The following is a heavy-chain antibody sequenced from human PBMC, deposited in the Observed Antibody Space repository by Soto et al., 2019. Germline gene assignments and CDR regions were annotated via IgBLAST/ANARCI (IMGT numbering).Heavy chain of an antibody. CDR1: GFTFSNAW. CDR3: TTGRYDFWSGYYTGYFDY. J-gene: IGHJ4*02. V-gene: IGHV3-15*07. D-gene: IGHD3-3*01. Sequence: VQLVESGGGLVQPGGSLRLSCAASGFTFSNAWMNWVRQAPGKGLEWVGRIKSKTDGGTTDYAAPVKDRFTISRDYSKNTMYLQMNRLKTEDTAVYYCTTGRYDFWSGYYTGYFDYWGQGTLVTVSS. CDR2: IKSKTDGGTT.